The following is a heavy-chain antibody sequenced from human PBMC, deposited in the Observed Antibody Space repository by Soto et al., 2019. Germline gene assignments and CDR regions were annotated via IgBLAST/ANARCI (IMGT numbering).Heavy chain of an antibody. CDR2: IFYSGST. CDR3: ARLYGLDAFDF. D-gene: IGHD3-16*02. V-gene: IGHV4-59*01. CDR1: GGSISSYY. Sequence: QVQLQESGPGLVKPSETLSLTCTVSGGSISSYYWSWIRQPPGKGLEWIGYIFYSGSTNYNPSLKSRVTIEVDTSKNQFSLKLSSVTAADTAVYYCARLYGLDAFDFWGQGTMVTVSS. J-gene: IGHJ3*01.